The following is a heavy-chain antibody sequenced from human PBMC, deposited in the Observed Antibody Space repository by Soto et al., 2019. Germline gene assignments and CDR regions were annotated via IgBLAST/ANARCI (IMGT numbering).Heavy chain of an antibody. Sequence: GASVKVSCKASGYTFTSYGISWVRQAPGQGLEWMGWISAYNGNTNYAQKLQGRVTMTTDTSTSTAYMELRSLRADDTAVYFCAKRPAAIRAFDYWGQGTLVTVSS. CDR2: ISAYNGNT. CDR3: AKRPAAIRAFDY. D-gene: IGHD2-2*01. J-gene: IGHJ4*02. CDR1: GYTFTSYG. V-gene: IGHV1-18*01.